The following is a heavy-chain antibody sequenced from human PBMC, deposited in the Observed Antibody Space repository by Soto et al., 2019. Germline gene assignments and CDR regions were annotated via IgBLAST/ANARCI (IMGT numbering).Heavy chain of an antibody. D-gene: IGHD6-19*01. Sequence: QVQLQESGPGLVKSSETLSLTCTVSGGSISNSYWSWIRQPPGKGLEWIGFIFRTGSTNYNPSVKSRVTISVDTSKNQFSLDLRSVTAADTAVYYYARPSKEWLANDAFDIWGQGTMVTVSS. V-gene: IGHV4-59*08. CDR3: ARPSKEWLANDAFDI. J-gene: IGHJ3*02. CDR1: GGSISNSY. CDR2: IFRTGST.